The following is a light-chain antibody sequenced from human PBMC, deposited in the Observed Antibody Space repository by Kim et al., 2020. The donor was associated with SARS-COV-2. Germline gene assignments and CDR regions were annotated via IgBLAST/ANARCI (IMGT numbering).Light chain of an antibody. CDR2: DAS. CDR3: QQYDNDPPT. Sequence: IQMTQSPSSLSASVGDRVTISCRASQGISSSLAWYQQKPGKAPKSLIYDASSVETGVPSRFSGSGSGTDFTLTISSLQPEDIATYYCQQYDNDPPTFGQGTKVDIK. CDR1: QGISSS. J-gene: IGKJ1*01. V-gene: IGKV1D-16*01.